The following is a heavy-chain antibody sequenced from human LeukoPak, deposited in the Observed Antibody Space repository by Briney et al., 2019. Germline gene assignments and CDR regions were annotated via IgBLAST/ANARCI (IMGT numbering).Heavy chain of an antibody. D-gene: IGHD5-18*01. V-gene: IGHV3-23*01. Sequence: PGGSLRLSCAASAFIFDDYAMHWVRQAPGKGLEWVSAISGSGGSTYYADSVKGRFTISRDNSKNTLYLQMDSLRAEDTGVYYCAKAGLRGYSYGYDDYWGQGTLVTVSS. CDR3: AKAGLRGYSYGYDDY. CDR1: AFIFDDYA. CDR2: ISGSGGST. J-gene: IGHJ4*02.